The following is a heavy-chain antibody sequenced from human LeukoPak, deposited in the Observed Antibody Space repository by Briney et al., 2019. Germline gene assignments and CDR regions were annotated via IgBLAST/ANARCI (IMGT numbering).Heavy chain of an antibody. V-gene: IGHV3-23*01. CDR2: ISGSGDSM. J-gene: IGHJ1*01. CDR3: AIGFWQQVPQH. CDR1: GFTFSSYA. Sequence: GGSLRLSCAASGFTFSSYAMNWVRQAPGKGLGWVSVISGSGDSMFYADSVKGRFTISRDNSKNTLYLQMNSLRAEDTAVYYCAIGFWQQVPQHWGQGTLVTVSS. D-gene: IGHD6-13*01.